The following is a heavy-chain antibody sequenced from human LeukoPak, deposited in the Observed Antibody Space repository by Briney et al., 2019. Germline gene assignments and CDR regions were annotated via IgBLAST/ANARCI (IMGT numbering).Heavy chain of an antibody. CDR3: ARMGLDNWNGFDY. CDR2: IYYSGST. CDR1: GGSISSSSYY. J-gene: IGHJ4*02. V-gene: IGHV4-39*01. Sequence: SETLSLTCTVSGGSISSSSYYWGWIRQPPGKGLEWIGSIYYSGSTYYNPSLKSRVTISVDTSKNQFSLKLSSVTAADTAVYYCARMGLDNWNGFDYWGRGTLVTVSS. D-gene: IGHD1-20*01.